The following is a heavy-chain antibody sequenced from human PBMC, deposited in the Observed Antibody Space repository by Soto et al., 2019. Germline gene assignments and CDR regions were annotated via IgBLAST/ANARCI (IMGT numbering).Heavy chain of an antibody. CDR2: IYHSGST. Sequence: WVRQAPGKGLEWIGEIYHSGSTNYNPSLKSRVTISVDKSKNQFSLKLSSVTAADTAVYYCASASGYSYGYRNYYGMDVWGQGTTVTVSS. D-gene: IGHD5-18*01. J-gene: IGHJ6*02. CDR3: ASASGYSYGYRNYYGMDV. V-gene: IGHV4-4*02.